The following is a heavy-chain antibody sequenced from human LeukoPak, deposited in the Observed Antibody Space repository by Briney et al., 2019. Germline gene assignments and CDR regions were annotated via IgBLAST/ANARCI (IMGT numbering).Heavy chain of an antibody. CDR2: IYYSGST. V-gene: IGHV4-38-2*02. CDR1: GYSISSGYY. D-gene: IGHD3-22*01. J-gene: IGHJ6*03. CDR3: ARDFGYGYYYYYMDV. Sequence: PSKTLSLTCTVSGYSISSGYYWGWIRQPPGKGLEWIGSIYYSGSTYYNPSLKSRVTISVDTSKNQFSLKLSSVTAADTAVYYCARDFGYGYYYYYMDVWGKGTTVTVSS.